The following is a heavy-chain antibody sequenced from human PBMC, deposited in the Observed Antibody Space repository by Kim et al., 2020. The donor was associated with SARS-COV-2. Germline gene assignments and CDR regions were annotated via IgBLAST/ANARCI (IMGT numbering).Heavy chain of an antibody. V-gene: IGHV3-21*01. D-gene: IGHD2-2*01. J-gene: IGHJ1*01. Sequence: YIYYADSVKGRFTISRDNAKNSLYLQMNSLRAEDTAVYYCARMGSTSCEDWGQGTLVTVSS. CDR2: YI. CDR3: ARMGSTSCED.